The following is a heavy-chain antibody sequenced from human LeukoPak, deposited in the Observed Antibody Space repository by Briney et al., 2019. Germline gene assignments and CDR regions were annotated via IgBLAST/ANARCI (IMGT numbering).Heavy chain of an antibody. D-gene: IGHD3-10*01. CDR2: INPNSGGT. J-gene: IGHJ6*02. V-gene: IGHV1-2*04. Sequence: ASVKVSCKASGYTFTGYYMHWVRQAPGQGLEWMGWINPNSGGTNYAQKFQGWVTMTRDTSISTAYMELSRLRSDDTAVYYCARDGNYGSGSYYGHYGMDGWGQGTTVTVSS. CDR1: GYTFTGYY. CDR3: ARDGNYGSGSYYGHYGMDG.